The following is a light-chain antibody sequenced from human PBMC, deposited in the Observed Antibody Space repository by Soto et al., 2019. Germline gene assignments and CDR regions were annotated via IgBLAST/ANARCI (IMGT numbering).Light chain of an antibody. Sequence: QSVLTQPPSVSGAPGQRVTISCTGSGSNIGAGYDVHWYQHRPGTAPKLLVFGDSHRPSGVPDRFSGSKSGTSASLAITGLQAEDEGDYYCQSYDSPLDARYVFGTGTKLPVL. CDR2: GDS. V-gene: IGLV1-40*01. CDR1: GSNIGAGYD. J-gene: IGLJ1*01. CDR3: QSYDSPLDARYV.